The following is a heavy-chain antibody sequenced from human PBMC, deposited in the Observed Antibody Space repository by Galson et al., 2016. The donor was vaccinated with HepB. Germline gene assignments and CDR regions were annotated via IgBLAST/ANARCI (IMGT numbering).Heavy chain of an antibody. Sequence: SLRLSCAASGFIFSSYWMTWVRQAPGKGLECVANIKQDGSFQYYADSVKGRFTISRDNAGNSLYLQMNSLRAEDTAVYYCARDSSYKNDYWGQGTLLTVSS. V-gene: IGHV3-7*01. CDR2: IKQDGSFQ. CDR3: ARDSSYKNDY. D-gene: IGHD3-10*01. J-gene: IGHJ4*02. CDR1: GFIFSSYW.